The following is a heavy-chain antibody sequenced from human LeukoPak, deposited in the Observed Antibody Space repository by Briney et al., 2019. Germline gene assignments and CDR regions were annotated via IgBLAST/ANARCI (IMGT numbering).Heavy chain of an antibody. CDR3: ARQSGTYYDFWSGYGWFDP. V-gene: IGHV4-59*08. D-gene: IGHD3-3*01. CDR2: IYYSGTT. J-gene: IGHJ5*02. CDR1: GGSIGTYS. Sequence: SETLSLTCTVSGGSIGTYSWNWIRQPPGKGLEWIGYIYYSGTTNYNPSLKSRVTISVDTSKNQFSLKLSSVTAADTAVYYCARQSGTYYDFWSGYGWFDPWGQGTLVTVSS.